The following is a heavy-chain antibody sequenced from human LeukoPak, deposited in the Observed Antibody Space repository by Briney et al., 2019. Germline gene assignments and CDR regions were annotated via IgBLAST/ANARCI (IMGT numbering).Heavy chain of an antibody. J-gene: IGHJ4*02. CDR3: TKARSASSSSCYNY. V-gene: IGHV3-23*01. CDR1: GFTFSNYS. Sequence: EGPLRLSCAASGFTFSNYSMTWVRQAPGKGLEWVSSISGSDTSTYYADSVKGRFTISRDNSKNTLELQMDSLRAEDTAVYYCTKARSASSSSCYNYWGQGILVTVSS. CDR2: ISGSDTST. D-gene: IGHD2-2*02.